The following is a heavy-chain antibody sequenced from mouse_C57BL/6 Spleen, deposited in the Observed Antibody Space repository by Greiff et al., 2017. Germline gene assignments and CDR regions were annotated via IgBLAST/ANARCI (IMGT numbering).Heavy chain of an antibody. CDR2: IYPGDGDT. CDR1: GYAFSSSW. V-gene: IGHV1-82*01. J-gene: IGHJ4*01. CDR3: ARGYSDYNYAMDY. Sequence: QVQLQQSGPELVKPGASVKISCKASGYAFSSSWMNWVKQRPGKGLEWIGRIYPGDGDTNYNGKFKGKATLTADKSSSTAYMQLSSLTSEDSAVYFCARGYSDYNYAMDYWGQGTSVTVSS. D-gene: IGHD2-13*01.